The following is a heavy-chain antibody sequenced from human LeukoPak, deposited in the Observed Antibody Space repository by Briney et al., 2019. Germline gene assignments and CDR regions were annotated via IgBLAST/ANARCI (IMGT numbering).Heavy chain of an antibody. CDR2: SIPMYGTA. CDR3: ARVVLLYGSGTYLDV. D-gene: IGHD3-10*01. J-gene: IGHJ4*02. V-gene: IGHV1-69*05. Sequence: GASVKVSCKAPGDTFSKYAISWVRLAPGQGLEWVGGSIPMYGTANSAQKFQGRLTFNTDDSTSTTYLELSSLRPEDTALYYCARVVLLYGSGTYLDVWGQGTLATVSS. CDR1: GDTFSKYA.